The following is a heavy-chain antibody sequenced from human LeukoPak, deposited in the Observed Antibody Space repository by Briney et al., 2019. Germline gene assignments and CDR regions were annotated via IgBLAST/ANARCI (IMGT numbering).Heavy chain of an antibody. CDR1: GGSISPHS. Sequence: SETLSLTCTVSGGSISPHSWSWIRQPPGKGLESVGFIYNSGGSDYNPSLNSRLTMSVDTSKNQLTLKLRSVTAADTAVYYCARLSHIAAAGSYSYHALDVWGQGTTVTVSS. D-gene: IGHD6-13*01. V-gene: IGHV4-59*08. J-gene: IGHJ6*02. CDR2: IYNSGGS. CDR3: ARLSHIAAAGSYSYHALDV.